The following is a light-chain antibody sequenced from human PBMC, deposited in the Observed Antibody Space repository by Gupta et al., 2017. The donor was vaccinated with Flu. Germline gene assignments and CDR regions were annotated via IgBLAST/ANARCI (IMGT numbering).Light chain of an antibody. J-gene: IGLJ2*01. CDR3: NSYGASTV. V-gene: IGLV2-11*01. CDR1: SHDVGAFHS. CDR2: DVN. Sequence: PISCLGTSHDVGAFHSVSAYQHRPGPAPKLIIYDVNKRPSGVPDRFTGPKSGNTASLTISGLQPQDEADYYCNSYGASTVFGGGTRLTVL.